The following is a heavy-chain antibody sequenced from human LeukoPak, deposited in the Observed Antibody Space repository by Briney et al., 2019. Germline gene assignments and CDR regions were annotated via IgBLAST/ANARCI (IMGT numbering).Heavy chain of an antibody. J-gene: IGHJ4*02. CDR2: ISYSGST. CDR3: ARHGAAMVTYPLDY. V-gene: IGHV4-59*08. CDR1: GGSISGYF. Sequence: SETPSLTCTVSGGSISGYFWSWIRQSPGKGLEWIAYISYSGSTSYNPSLKSRVTISVDTSKDQFSLKLTSVTAADTAVYYCARHGAAMVTYPLDYWGQGTLVTVSS. D-gene: IGHD5-18*01.